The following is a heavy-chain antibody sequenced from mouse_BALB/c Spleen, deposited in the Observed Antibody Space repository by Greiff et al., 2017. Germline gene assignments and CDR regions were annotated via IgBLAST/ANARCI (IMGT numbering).Heavy chain of an antibody. D-gene: IGHD1-1*01. Sequence: EVMLVESGGGLVKPGGSLKLSCAASGFTFSSYAMSWVRQSPEKRLEWVAEISSGGSYTYYPDTVTGRFTISRDNAKNTLYLEMSSLRSEDTAMYYCAREGYYGGMDYWGQGTSVTVSS. CDR3: AREGYYGGMDY. V-gene: IGHV5-9-4*01. J-gene: IGHJ4*01. CDR2: ISSGGSYT. CDR1: GFTFSSYA.